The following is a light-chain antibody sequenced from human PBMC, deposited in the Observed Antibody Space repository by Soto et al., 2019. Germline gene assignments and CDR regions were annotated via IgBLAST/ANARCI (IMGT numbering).Light chain of an antibody. CDR2: AAS. V-gene: IGKV3-15*01. J-gene: IGKJ2*01. CDR1: QSINSE. CDR3: QQGHTWPLT. Sequence: EIEMTQSPATLSLSPGERVALSCRASQSINSELAWYQQKPGQPPRLLIYAASTRATGVPARFTGSESGSVFPLTSSRLQSEDFAVYYCQQGHTWPLTFGQGTRLEI.